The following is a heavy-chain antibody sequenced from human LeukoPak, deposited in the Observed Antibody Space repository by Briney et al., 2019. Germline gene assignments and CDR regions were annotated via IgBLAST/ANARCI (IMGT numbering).Heavy chain of an antibody. D-gene: IGHD3-22*01. CDR3: GRDKYDGSSDHYYYYYMDV. V-gene: IGHV4-59*01. J-gene: IGHJ6*03. CDR2: IYYSGST. CDR1: GGSISSYY. Sequence: SETLSLTCTVSGGSISSYYWSWIRQPPGKGLEWIGYIYYSGSTNYNPSLKSRVTISVDTSKNQFSLKLSSVTAADTAVYYCGRDKYDGSSDHYYYYYMDVWGKGTTVTVSS.